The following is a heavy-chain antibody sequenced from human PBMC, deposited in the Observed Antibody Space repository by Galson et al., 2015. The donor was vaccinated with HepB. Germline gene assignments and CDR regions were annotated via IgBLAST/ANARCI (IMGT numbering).Heavy chain of an antibody. D-gene: IGHD3-10*01. CDR3: ARDSLLWFGESNYFDY. Sequence: SLRLSCAASGFTVSSNYMSWVRQAPGKGLEWVSVIYSGGSTYYADSVKGRFTISRDNSKNTLYLQMNSLRAEDTAVYYCARDSLLWFGESNYFDYWGQGTLVTVSS. V-gene: IGHV3-66*01. CDR1: GFTVSSNY. J-gene: IGHJ4*02. CDR2: IYSGGST.